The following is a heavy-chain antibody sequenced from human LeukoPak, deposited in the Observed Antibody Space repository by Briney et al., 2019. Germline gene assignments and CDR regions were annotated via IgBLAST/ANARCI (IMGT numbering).Heavy chain of an antibody. CDR3: ARWSAAMTEYFQH. V-gene: IGHV1-2*02. J-gene: IGHJ1*01. Sequence: ASVKVSCKASGYTFTGYYMHWVRQAPGQGLEWMGWINPNSGGTNYAQKLQGRVTMTTDTSTSTAYMELRSLRSDDTAVYYCARWSAAMTEYFQHWGQGTLVTVSS. CDR1: GYTFTGYY. CDR2: INPNSGGT. D-gene: IGHD2-2*01.